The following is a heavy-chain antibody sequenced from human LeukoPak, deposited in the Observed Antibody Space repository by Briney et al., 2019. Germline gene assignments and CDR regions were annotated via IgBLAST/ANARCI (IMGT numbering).Heavy chain of an antibody. CDR1: GFTFSNYA. V-gene: IGHV3-7*04. CDR2: INQDESEE. D-gene: IGHD4-11*01. CDR3: ARDRGYSTFDF. J-gene: IGHJ4*02. Sequence: PGGSLRLSCAASGFTFSNYAMNWVRQAPGKGLEWVANINQDESEENFVDSVKGRFSISRDNAKRSLYLQMNSLRAEDTAMYYCARDRGYSTFDFWGQGTLVTVSS.